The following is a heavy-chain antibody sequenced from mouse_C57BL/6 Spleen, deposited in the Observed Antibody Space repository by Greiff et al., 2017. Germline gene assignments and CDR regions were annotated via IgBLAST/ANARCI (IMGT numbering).Heavy chain of an antibody. CDR3: ARGCSGWYFDV. V-gene: IGHV3-6*01. CDR2: ISYDGSN. CDR1: GYSITSGYY. D-gene: IGHD1-1*01. Sequence: EVQLQESGPGLVKPSQSLSLTCSVTGYSITSGYYWNWIRQFPGNKLEWMGYISYDGSNNYNPSLKNRIAITRDTSKNQFFLKLDSVTTEDTATCYCARGCSGWYFDVWGTGTTVTVSS. J-gene: IGHJ1*03.